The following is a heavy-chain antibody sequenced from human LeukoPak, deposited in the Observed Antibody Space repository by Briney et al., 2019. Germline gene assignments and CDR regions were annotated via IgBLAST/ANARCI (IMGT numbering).Heavy chain of an antibody. J-gene: IGHJ4*02. CDR1: GFTFSSYW. CDR3: ARDPRDIVVVVAATST. D-gene: IGHD2-15*01. V-gene: IGHV3-74*01. CDR2: INSDGSST. Sequence: GGSLRLFCAASGFTFSSYWMHWVRQAPGKGLVWVSRINSDGSSTSYADSVKGRFTISRDNAKNTLYLQMNSLRAEDTAVYYCARDPRDIVVVVAATSTGGQGTLVTVSS.